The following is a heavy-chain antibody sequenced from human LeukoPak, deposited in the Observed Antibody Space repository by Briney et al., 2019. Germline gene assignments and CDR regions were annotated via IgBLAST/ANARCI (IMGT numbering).Heavy chain of an antibody. CDR2: ISSSGSTI. V-gene: IGHV3-48*03. J-gene: IGHJ4*02. Sequence: SGRSLRLSCAASGFTFSSYEMNWVRQAPGKGLEWVSYISSSGSTIYYADSVKGRFTISRDNAKNSLYLQMNSLRAEDTAVYYCARGGGLRRTFDYWGQGTLVTVSS. CDR3: ARGGGLRRTFDY. D-gene: IGHD4-17*01. CDR1: GFTFSSYE.